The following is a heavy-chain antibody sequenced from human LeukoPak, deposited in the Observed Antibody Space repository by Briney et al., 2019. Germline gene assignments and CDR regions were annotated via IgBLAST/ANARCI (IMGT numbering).Heavy chain of an antibody. CDR2: ISSRSSYI. CDR3: ARWAKVTTFDP. CDR1: GFTFSSYS. V-gene: IGHV3-21*01. J-gene: IGHJ5*02. D-gene: IGHD4-17*01. Sequence: PGGSLRLSCAASGFTFSSYSMNWVRQAPGKGLEWVSSISSRSSYIYYADSVKGRFTISRDNAKNSLYLQKNGLRAEDKAVYYCARWAKVTTFDPWGQGTLVTVSS.